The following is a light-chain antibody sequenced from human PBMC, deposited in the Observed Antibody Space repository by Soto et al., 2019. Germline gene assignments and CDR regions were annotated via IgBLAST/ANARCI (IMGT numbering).Light chain of an antibody. CDR3: QQYNSYTVT. J-gene: IGKJ2*01. V-gene: IGKV1-5*03. CDR2: KAS. CDR1: QSISSW. Sequence: DFQMTQSPSTLSASVGDRVTITCRASQSISSWLAWYQQKPGKAPKLLIYKASSLESGVPSRFSGSGSGTEFTLTISSLQPDDFATYYCQQYNSYTVTFGRGTKLEIK.